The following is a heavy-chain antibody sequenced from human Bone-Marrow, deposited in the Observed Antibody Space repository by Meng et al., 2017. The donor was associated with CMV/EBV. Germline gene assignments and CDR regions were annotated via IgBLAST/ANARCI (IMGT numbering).Heavy chain of an antibody. J-gene: IGHJ4*02. Sequence: GGSLRLSCAASGFTFSSYWMSWVRQAPGKGLEWVANIKPDGSEKNYVDSVKGRFTVSRDNAENSLYLQMNSLRGEDTALYYCGRDSRSRYTNSDYWGQGILVTVSS. CDR1: GFTFSSYW. D-gene: IGHD4-23*01. CDR3: GRDSRSRYTNSDY. CDR2: IKPDGSEK. V-gene: IGHV3-7*01.